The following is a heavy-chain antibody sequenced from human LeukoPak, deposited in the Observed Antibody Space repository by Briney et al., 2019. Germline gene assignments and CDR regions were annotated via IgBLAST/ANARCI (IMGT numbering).Heavy chain of an antibody. CDR1: RFTFSTYG. V-gene: IGHV3-66*01. Sequence: GGSLRLSCAASRFTFSTYGIHWVRQAPGKGLEWVSVIYSGDTTFYADSVRGKFTISRDNSKNTLYLQMNSLRAEDTAVYYCASILRSSSGYYFDYWGQGTLVTVSS. D-gene: IGHD3-10*01. CDR2: IYSGDTT. J-gene: IGHJ4*02. CDR3: ASILRSSSGYYFDY.